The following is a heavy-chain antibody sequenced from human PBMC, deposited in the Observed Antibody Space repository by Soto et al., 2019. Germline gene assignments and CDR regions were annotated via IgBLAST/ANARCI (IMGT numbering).Heavy chain of an antibody. CDR2: IRSKAYGGTT. CDR1: GFTFGDYA. J-gene: IGHJ6*02. D-gene: IGHD3-3*01. V-gene: IGHV3-49*03. CDR3: TRDPILRFLEWLPYGMDV. Sequence: GGSLRLSCTASGFTFGDYAMSWFRQAPGKGLEWVGFIRSKAYGGTTEYAASVKGRFTISRDDSKSIAYLQMNSLKTEDTAVYYCTRDPILRFLEWLPYGMDVWGQGTTVTVSS.